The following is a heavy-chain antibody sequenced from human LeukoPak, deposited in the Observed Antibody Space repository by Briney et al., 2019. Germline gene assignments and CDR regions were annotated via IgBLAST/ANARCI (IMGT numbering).Heavy chain of an antibody. D-gene: IGHD3-10*01. V-gene: IGHV4-28*01. J-gene: IGHJ4*02. CDR3: ARKENVYYYFDY. Sequence: SETLSITCAASGYSITSSSWWGWIRQPPGKGLEWIGYIYHSGTTYYNPSLQSRVTMSVDTSKNQFSLKLSSVTAVDTAVYYCARKENVYYYFDYWGQGTLVTVSS. CDR2: IYHSGTT. CDR1: GYSITSSSW.